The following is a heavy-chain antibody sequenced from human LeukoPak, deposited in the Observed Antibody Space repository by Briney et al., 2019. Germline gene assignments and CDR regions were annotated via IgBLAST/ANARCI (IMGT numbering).Heavy chain of an antibody. V-gene: IGHV5-51*01. CDR1: GYSFTSYW. D-gene: IGHD1-26*01. CDR2: IYPGDSDN. J-gene: IGHJ5*02. Sequence: GASLKTSCKGSGYSFTSYWIGWVRQMAGKGLEWMGIIYPGDSDNRYSPSFQGQVTISADKSISTAYLQWSSLKASDTAMYYCARRSGRFLNWFDPWGQGTLVTVSS. CDR3: ARRSGRFLNWFDP.